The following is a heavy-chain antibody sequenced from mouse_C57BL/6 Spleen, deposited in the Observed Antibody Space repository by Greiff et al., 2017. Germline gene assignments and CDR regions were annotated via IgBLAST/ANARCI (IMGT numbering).Heavy chain of an antibody. D-gene: IGHD1-1*01. CDR2: INPNNGGT. J-gene: IGHJ1*03. Sequence: EVQIQQSGPELVKPGASVKIPCKASGYTFTDYNMDWVKQSNGKSLEWIGDINPNNGGTIYNQKFKGKATLTVDKSSSTAYMELRSLTSEDTAVYYCARITTVVDWYFDVWGTGTTVTVSS. CDR1: GYTFTDYN. CDR3: ARITTVVDWYFDV. V-gene: IGHV1-18*01.